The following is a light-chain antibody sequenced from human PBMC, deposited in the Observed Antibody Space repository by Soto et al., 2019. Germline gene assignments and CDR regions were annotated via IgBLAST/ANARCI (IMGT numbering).Light chain of an antibody. CDR1: QSVSSN. J-gene: IGKJ4*01. CDR3: QQYSNWPLT. V-gene: IGKV3-15*01. Sequence: EILMTQSPATLSVSPGERATLSCRASQSVSSNLAWYQQKPGQAPRLLIFGASTRASGIPARFSASGSGTEFSLIISSLQSEDFAVYYCQQYSNWPLTFGGGTKVEI. CDR2: GAS.